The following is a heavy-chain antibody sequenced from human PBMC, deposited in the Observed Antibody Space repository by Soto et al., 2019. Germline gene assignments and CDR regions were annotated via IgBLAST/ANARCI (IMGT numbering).Heavy chain of an antibody. CDR2: ISSSGDSS. CDR1: GFTFSSYE. D-gene: IGHD2-2*01. V-gene: IGHV3-48*03. CDR3: ARVYCSTTTCHVQAFDS. J-gene: IGHJ4*02. Sequence: ESGGGLVQPGGSLRLSCAASGFTFSSYEMNWVRQAPGKGLEWVSYISSSGDSSYYADSVKGRFTISRDNARKSLYLQMNSLRAEDTAVYYCARVYCSTTTCHVQAFDSWGQGTLVTVSS.